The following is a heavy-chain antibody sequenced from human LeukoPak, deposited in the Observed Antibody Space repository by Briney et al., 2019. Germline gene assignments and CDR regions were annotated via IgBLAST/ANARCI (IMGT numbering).Heavy chain of an antibody. CDR1: RFTFSSYA. V-gene: IGHV3-23*01. J-gene: IGHJ4*02. Sequence: GGSLRLSCAASRFTFSSYAMSWVRQAPGKGLEWVSAISGSGGSTYYADSVKGRFTISRDNSKNTLYLQMNSLRAEDTAVYYCAKDPTPHYSPPPYYFDYWGQGTLVTVSS. D-gene: IGHD4-11*01. CDR3: AKDPTPHYSPPPYYFDY. CDR2: ISGSGGST.